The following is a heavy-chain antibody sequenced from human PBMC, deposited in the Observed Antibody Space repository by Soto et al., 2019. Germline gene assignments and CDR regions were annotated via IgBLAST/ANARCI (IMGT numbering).Heavy chain of an antibody. J-gene: IGHJ3*02. CDR3: TTDLSYYYDSSAYYSHNAFDT. CDR1: GFTFSSAW. V-gene: IGHV3-15*07. Sequence: PGGSLRLSCAASGFTFSSAWMNWVRQAPGKGLEWVGRIKSKTDGGTTDYAAPVKGRFTISRDDSKNTPYLQMNSLKTEDTAVYYCTTDLSYYYDSSAYYSHNAFDTWGQGTMVT. D-gene: IGHD3-22*01. CDR2: IKSKTDGGTT.